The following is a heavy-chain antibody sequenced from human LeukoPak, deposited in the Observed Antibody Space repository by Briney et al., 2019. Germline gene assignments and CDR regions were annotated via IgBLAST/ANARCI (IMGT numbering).Heavy chain of an antibody. CDR3: AKGGAAADNYWYFDL. V-gene: IGHV3-9*01. CDR1: GFTFDDYA. CDR2: ISWNSGNI. D-gene: IGHD6-13*01. J-gene: IGHJ2*01. Sequence: TGGSLRLSCSASGFTFDDYAMHWVRQAPGKGPEWVSGISWNSGNITYGDSVKGRFTISRDNAKDSLYLQMNSLRTEDTALYCCAKGGAAADNYWYFDLWGRGTLVAVSS.